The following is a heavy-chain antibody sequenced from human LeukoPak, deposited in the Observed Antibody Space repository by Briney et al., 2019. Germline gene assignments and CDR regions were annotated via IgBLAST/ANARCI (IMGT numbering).Heavy chain of an antibody. CDR3: ARRVKMATSYKLIDY. Sequence: SETLSLTCTVSGGSTSSSSYYWGWIRQPPGKGLEWIGSIYYSGSTYYNPSLKSRVTISVDTSKNQFSLKLSSVTASDTAVYYGARRVKMATSYKLIDYWAREPWSPSPQ. CDR1: GGSTSSSSYY. CDR2: IYYSGST. D-gene: IGHD5-24*01. V-gene: IGHV4-39*01. J-gene: IGHJ4*02.